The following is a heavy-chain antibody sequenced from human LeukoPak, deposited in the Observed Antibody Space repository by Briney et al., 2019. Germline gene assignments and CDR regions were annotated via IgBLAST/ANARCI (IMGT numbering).Heavy chain of an antibody. J-gene: IGHJ4*02. CDR2: ISGSGGST. CDR1: GFTFSSYA. CDR3: AKVRAPYYYDSSGYPDY. D-gene: IGHD3-22*01. V-gene: IGHV3-23*01. Sequence: GGSLRLSCAASGFTFSSYAMSWVRQAPGKGLEWVSAISGSGGSTYYADSVKGRFTISRDNSKNTLYLQMSSLRAEDTAVYYCAKVRAPYYYDSSGYPDYWGQGTLVTVSS.